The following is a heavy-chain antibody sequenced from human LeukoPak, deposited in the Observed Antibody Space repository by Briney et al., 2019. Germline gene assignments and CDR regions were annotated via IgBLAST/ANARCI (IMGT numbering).Heavy chain of an antibody. V-gene: IGHV1-24*01. CDR3: ATTVRGYSYGYYYYYHMDV. J-gene: IGHJ6*03. Sequence: ASVKVSCKVSGYTLTELSMHWVRQAPGKGLEWMGGFDPEDGETIYAQKFQGRVTMTEDTSTDTAYMELSSLRSEDTAVYYCATTVRGYSYGYYYYYHMDVWGKGTTVTVSS. D-gene: IGHD5-18*01. CDR2: FDPEDGET. CDR1: GYTLTELS.